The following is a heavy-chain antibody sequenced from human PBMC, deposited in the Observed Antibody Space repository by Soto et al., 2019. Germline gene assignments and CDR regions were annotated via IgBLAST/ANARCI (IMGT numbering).Heavy chain of an antibody. J-gene: IGHJ4*02. CDR2: INSDGSST. CDR3: ARAPSDFCSGLFDY. Sequence: CLILSWTSSLFTFSSYGMHWVVQNRGKGLVWVSRINSDGSSTSYAASVTGRFTTSTDNAKTTLYLQMNSLRAEDTAVYYCARAPSDFCSGLFDYWGQGTLVTVSS. D-gene: IGHD3-3*01. CDR1: LFTFSSYG. V-gene: IGHV3-74*01.